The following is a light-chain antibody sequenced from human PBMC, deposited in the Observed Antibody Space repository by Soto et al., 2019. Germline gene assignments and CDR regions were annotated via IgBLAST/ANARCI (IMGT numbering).Light chain of an antibody. J-gene: IGKJ4*01. CDR2: SAS. V-gene: IGKV1-5*03. Sequence: DIQMTQSPSTLSASVGDRVTITCRASQSISSWLAWYQQKPGKAPNLLIFSASGLERGVPSRFSGSGSGTEFTLTISSLQPDDFAPYYCQEYNGNSGLTFGGGTKVEIK. CDR3: QEYNGNSGLT. CDR1: QSISSW.